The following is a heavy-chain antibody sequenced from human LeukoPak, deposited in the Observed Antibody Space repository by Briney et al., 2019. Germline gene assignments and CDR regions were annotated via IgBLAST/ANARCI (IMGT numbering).Heavy chain of an antibody. J-gene: IGHJ3*02. CDR2: IIGSGGRT. D-gene: IGHD3-22*01. V-gene: IGHV3-23*01. CDR3: AKARSESSAYSFEM. CDR1: GFTFSSYA. Sequence: GRSLRLSCAASGFTFSSYAMNWVRQAPGKGLEWVSNIIGSGGRTHYADSVKGRFTISRDNSKNTLYLQMNSLRAEDTAVYYCAKARSESSAYSFEMWGQGTLVTVSS.